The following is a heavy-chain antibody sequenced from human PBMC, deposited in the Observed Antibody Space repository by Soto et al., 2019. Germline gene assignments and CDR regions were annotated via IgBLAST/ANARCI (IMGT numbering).Heavy chain of an antibody. CDR2: ISAHNGNT. CDR1: GYTFTSYG. CDR3: ARGRYGDY. J-gene: IGHJ4*02. Sequence: QVHLVQSGAEVKKPGASVKVSCKASGYTFTSYGITWVRQAPGQGLEWMGWISAHNGNTDYAQKLQGRVIVTRDTSTSTAYMELRSLISDDPAVYYCARGRYGDYWGKGALVTVSS. V-gene: IGHV1-18*01. D-gene: IGHD1-1*01.